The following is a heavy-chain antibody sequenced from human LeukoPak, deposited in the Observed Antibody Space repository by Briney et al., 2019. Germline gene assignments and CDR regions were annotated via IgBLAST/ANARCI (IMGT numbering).Heavy chain of an antibody. Sequence: GASLRLSCAASGFTFSSYEMNWVRQAPGKGLEWISYISNSDNTRTYADSVKGRFTISRDNAKNSLYLEMNSLRAEDTAVYYCAREIVSTVAGNFDSWGQGTLVTVSS. D-gene: IGHD6-19*01. CDR2: ISNSDNTR. J-gene: IGHJ4*02. V-gene: IGHV3-48*03. CDR1: GFTFSSYE. CDR3: AREIVSTVAGNFDS.